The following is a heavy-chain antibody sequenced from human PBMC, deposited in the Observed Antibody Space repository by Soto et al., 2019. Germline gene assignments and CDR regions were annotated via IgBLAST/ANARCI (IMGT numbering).Heavy chain of an antibody. CDR1: GFNFGVFG. D-gene: IGHD6-19*01. CDR2: LSYEGSEE. V-gene: IGHV3-30*03. J-gene: IGHJ4*02. CDR3: ALTRRSSLLEVAGPGFEY. Sequence: LVASGGGVVQPGRSLRLSCAASGFNFGVFGMHWVRQAPGKGLEWLSVLSYEGSEEYYADSVRGRFTISRDNSKNTLFLQMDSLRVDDTGVYYCALTRRSSLLEVAGPGFEYWGQGTLVTVS.